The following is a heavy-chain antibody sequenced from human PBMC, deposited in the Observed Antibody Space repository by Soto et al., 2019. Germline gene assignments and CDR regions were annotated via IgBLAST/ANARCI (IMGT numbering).Heavy chain of an antibody. CDR1: GGSISRSSYY. Sequence: SETLSLTCTVSGGSISRSSYYWGWIRQPPGKGLEWIGSMYYSGSPYYNPSLKSRVTISVDTSKNQFSLKLTSVTAADTAVYYCARRPREWFGEMGYNYYYGMDGWGQGTTVTSP. J-gene: IGHJ6*02. CDR2: MYYSGSP. CDR3: ARRPREWFGEMGYNYYYGMDG. D-gene: IGHD3-10*01. V-gene: IGHV4-39*01.